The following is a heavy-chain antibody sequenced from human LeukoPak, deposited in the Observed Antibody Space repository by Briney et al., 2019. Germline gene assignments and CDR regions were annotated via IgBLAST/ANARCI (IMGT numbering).Heavy chain of an antibody. D-gene: IGHD1-26*01. CDR1: GFTFSNYV. CDR2: ISGSGGAT. CDR3: ARRSTSGSYWGDFDY. V-gene: IGHV3-23*01. J-gene: IGHJ4*02. Sequence: GGSLRLSCAVSGFTFSNYVMNWVRQAPGKGLEWVSTISGSGGATYYVDSVKGRFTISRDNSKNTLYLQMNSLRVEDTAVYYCARRSTSGSYWGDFDYWGQGTLVTVSS.